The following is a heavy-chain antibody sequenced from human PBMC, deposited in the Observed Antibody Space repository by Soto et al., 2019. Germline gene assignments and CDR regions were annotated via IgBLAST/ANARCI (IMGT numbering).Heavy chain of an antibody. D-gene: IGHD5-12*01. CDR2: IYHSGST. CDR1: GGSISSGGYS. CDR3: AAGGGLPRYY. J-gene: IGHJ4*02. V-gene: IGHV4-30-2*01. Sequence: QLQLQESGSGLVKPSQTLSLTCAVSGGSISSGGYSWSGIRQPPGKGLEWIGYIYHSGSTYHNPSLKSRVIISVDRSKIQFSLKLSSVTAADTAVYYCAAGGGLPRYYWGQGTLVTVSS.